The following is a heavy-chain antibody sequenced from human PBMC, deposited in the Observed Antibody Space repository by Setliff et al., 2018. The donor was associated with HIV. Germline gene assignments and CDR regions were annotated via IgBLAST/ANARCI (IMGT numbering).Heavy chain of an antibody. V-gene: IGHV1-24*01. CDR1: GYTFTNYY. J-gene: IGHJ4*02. CDR3: ATFYNSGSLTSFDY. Sequence: ASVKVSCKTSGYTFTNYYVNWVRQAPGQGLEWMGGFDPEDGETIYAQKFQGRVSMTEEKSTDTAYMELSSLRSDDTAVYYCATFYNSGSLTSFDYWGQGTVVTVPQ. D-gene: IGHD3-10*01. CDR2: FDPEDGET.